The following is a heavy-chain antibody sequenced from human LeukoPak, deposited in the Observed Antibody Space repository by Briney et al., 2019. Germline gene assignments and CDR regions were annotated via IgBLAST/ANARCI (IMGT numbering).Heavy chain of an antibody. CDR3: ARGSSGWPFDY. V-gene: IGHV3-48*03. CDR1: GFTFINYE. D-gene: IGHD6-19*01. Sequence: GGSLRLPCAVSGFTFINYEMNWVRQAPGKGLEWVSHISSRGDTIYYADSVKGRFTISRDNAKSSLYLQMNSLSAEDTAVYYRARGSSGWPFDYWGQGTPVTVSS. J-gene: IGHJ4*02. CDR2: ISSRGDTI.